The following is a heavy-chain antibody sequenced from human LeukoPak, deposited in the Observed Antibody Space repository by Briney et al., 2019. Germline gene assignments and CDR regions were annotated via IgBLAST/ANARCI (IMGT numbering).Heavy chain of an antibody. CDR3: TKVFYGGNSRDGFDI. V-gene: IGHV3-48*03. Sequence: GGSLRLSCAASGFSFSRYEMNWVRQAPGKVLEWVSYITSSGSTTYYADSVKGRFTISRDNAKNSLYLQMNSLRAEDTAVYYCTKVFYGGNSRDGFDIWGQGTMVTVSS. J-gene: IGHJ3*02. D-gene: IGHD4-23*01. CDR2: ITSSGSTT. CDR1: GFSFSRYE.